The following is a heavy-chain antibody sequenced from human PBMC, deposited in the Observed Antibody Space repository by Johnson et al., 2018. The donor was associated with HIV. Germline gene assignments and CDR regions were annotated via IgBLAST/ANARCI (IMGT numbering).Heavy chain of an antibody. Sequence: QEQLVESGGGVVQPGRSLRLSCAASGFTFSSYGMHWVRQAPGKGLEWVAAISYDGSNKYYADSVKGRFTISRDNSKNTLYLQMNSLRTEDTVVYYCAKAEYCDIWGQGTMVTVSS. D-gene: IGHD6-6*01. CDR3: AKAEYCDI. CDR2: ISYDGSNK. CDR1: GFTFSSYG. J-gene: IGHJ3*02. V-gene: IGHV3-30*18.